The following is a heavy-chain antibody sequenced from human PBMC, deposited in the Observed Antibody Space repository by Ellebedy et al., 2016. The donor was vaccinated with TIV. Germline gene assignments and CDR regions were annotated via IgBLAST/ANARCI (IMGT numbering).Heavy chain of an antibody. CDR3: ASQHLLVVGLIDY. CDR1: GFTFSNYN. V-gene: IGHV3-21*01. Sequence: PGGSLRLSCAASGFTFSNYNMKWVRQAPGKGLEWVSFISSSSDYIYYADSVKGRFTISRDNAKNSLYLQMNSLRAEDTAVYFCASQHLLVVGLIDYWGRGTLVTVSS. CDR2: ISSSSDYI. D-gene: IGHD2-15*01. J-gene: IGHJ4*02.